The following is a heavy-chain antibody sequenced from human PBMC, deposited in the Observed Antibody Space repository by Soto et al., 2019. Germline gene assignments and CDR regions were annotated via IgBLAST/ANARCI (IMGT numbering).Heavy chain of an antibody. CDR1: GFTFSSYS. CDR2: INSRSSTI. Sequence: EVQLVESGGGLVQPGGSLRLSCAASGFTFSSYSMNWVRQAPGKGLEWVSYINSRSSTIYYADSVKGRFTISRDNAKNSLYLQMNSLRAEDTAVYYCAREEGLLNWFDPWGQGTLVTVSS. V-gene: IGHV3-48*01. CDR3: AREEGLLNWFDP. J-gene: IGHJ5*02. D-gene: IGHD1-26*01.